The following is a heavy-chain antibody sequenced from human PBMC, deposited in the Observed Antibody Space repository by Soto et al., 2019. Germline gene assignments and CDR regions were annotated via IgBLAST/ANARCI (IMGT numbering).Heavy chain of an antibody. D-gene: IGHD6-13*01. J-gene: IGHJ5*02. CDR1: GGSFSGYY. Sequence: SETLSLTCAVYGGSFSGYYWSWIRQPPGKGLEWIGEINHSGSTNYNPSLKSRVTISVDTSKNQFSLKLSSVTAADTAVYYCARHGDGQQLVWAAGPNWFDPWGQGTLVTVSS. CDR2: INHSGST. V-gene: IGHV4-34*01. CDR3: ARHGDGQQLVWAAGPNWFDP.